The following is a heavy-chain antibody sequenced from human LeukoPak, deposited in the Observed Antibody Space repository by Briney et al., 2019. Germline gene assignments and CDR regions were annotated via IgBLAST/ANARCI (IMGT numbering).Heavy chain of an antibody. CDR2: IYTSGST. V-gene: IGHV4-4*07. CDR1: GGSISSYY. J-gene: IGHJ4*02. CDR3: ATYHILTGYYLYYFDY. D-gene: IGHD3-9*01. Sequence: PSETLSLTCTVSGGSISSYYWSWIRQPAGKGLEWIGRIYTSGSTNYNPSLKSRVTMSVDTSKNQFSLKLSSVTAADTAVYYCATYHILTGYYLYYFDYWGQGTLVTVSS.